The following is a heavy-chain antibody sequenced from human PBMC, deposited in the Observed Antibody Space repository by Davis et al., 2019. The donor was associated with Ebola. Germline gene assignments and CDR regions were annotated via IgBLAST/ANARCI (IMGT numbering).Heavy chain of an antibody. D-gene: IGHD3-3*01. CDR2: IDWDDDT. CDR1: GFSLSTSGMC. V-gene: IGHV2-70*01. CDR3: ARMPRYYDFWSGYYTHYYYGMDV. Sequence: SGPTLVKPTQTLTLTCTFSGFSLSTSGMCVSWIRQPPGKALEWLALIDWDDDTYYSTSLKTRLTTSKDTSKNQVVLTMTNMDPVDTATYYCARMPRYYDFWSGYYTHYYYGMDVWGQGTTVTVSS. J-gene: IGHJ6*02.